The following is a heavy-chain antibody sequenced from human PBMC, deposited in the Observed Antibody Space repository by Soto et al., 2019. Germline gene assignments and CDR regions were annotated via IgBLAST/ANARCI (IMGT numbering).Heavy chain of an antibody. Sequence: QLQLQESGSGLVKPSQTLSLTCAVSGGSINTATHSWSWIRQPPGKGLEWIGYIYHSGSTYYNPSVKSRVPISIDKSISQFSLRLSYVTGADTAVDYCARGGGVTTTGDDYWGQGILVTVSS. CDR3: ARGGGVTTTGDDY. V-gene: IGHV4-30-2*01. D-gene: IGHD4-4*01. CDR1: GGSINTATHS. CDR2: IYHSGST. J-gene: IGHJ4*02.